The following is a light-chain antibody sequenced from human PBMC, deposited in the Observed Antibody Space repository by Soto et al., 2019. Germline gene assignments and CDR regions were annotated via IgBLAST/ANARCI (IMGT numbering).Light chain of an antibody. CDR2: SDN. CDR3: ATWDDSRGV. CDR1: SSNIGSNI. V-gene: IGLV1-44*01. Sequence: QSVLTQPPSASGTPGQRVTISCSGSSSNIGSNIVNWYQQLPGTAPKLLIYSDNQRPSGVPDRFSGSKSGTSASLAISGLQSEDEADYYCATWDDSRGVFGGVTKLTVL. J-gene: IGLJ3*02.